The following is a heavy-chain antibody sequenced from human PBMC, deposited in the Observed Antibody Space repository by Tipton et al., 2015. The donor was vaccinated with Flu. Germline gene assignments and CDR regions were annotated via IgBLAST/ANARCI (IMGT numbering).Heavy chain of an antibody. CDR2: IYTSGST. J-gene: IGHJ4*02. Sequence: TLSLTCTVSGGSISSGSYYWSWIRQPAGKGLEWIGRIYTSGSTNYNPSLKSRVTISVDTSKNQFSLKLSSVTAADTAVYYCAREGYKSGSYGCFDYWGQGTLVTVSS. CDR3: AREGYKSGSYGCFDY. V-gene: IGHV4-61*02. CDR1: GGSISSGSYY. D-gene: IGHD1-26*01.